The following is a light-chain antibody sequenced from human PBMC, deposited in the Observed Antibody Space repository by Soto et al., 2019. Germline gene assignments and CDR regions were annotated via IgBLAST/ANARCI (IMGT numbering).Light chain of an antibody. CDR2: DAS. CDR1: QSITNL. J-gene: IGKJ2*01. Sequence: DIPLTQSPSTLSASVGDRVTITCRAGQSITNLLAWYQQKPGKAPKLLIYDASRLQSGVPSRFSGSGSGTQFSLPIISLLPDDFATYYCQQYKSYSPVTFGQGTKLEIK. CDR3: QQYKSYSPVT. V-gene: IGKV1-5*01.